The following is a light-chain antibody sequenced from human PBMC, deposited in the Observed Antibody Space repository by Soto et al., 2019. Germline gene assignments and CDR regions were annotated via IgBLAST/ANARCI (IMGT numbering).Light chain of an antibody. CDR3: SSYAGSNNFGV. V-gene: IGLV2-8*01. J-gene: IGLJ1*01. CDR1: SSDDGGYNY. Sequence: QSALTQPPSASGSPGQSVTISCTGTSSDDGGYNYVSWYQQHPGKAPKLMIYEVSKRPSGVPDRFSGSKSGNTASLTVSGLQAEDEADYYCSSYAGSNNFGVFGTGTKLTVL. CDR2: EVS.